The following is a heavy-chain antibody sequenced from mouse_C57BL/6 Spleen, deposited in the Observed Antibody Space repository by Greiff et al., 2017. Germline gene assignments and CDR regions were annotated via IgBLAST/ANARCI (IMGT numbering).Heavy chain of an antibody. J-gene: IGHJ3*01. D-gene: IGHD1-1*01. CDR3: ATYYGSSPWFAY. CDR2: IYPGDGDT. V-gene: IGHV1-82*01. CDR1: GYAFSSSW. Sequence: QVHVKQSGPELVKPGASVKISCKASGYAFSSSWMNWVKQRPGKGLEWIGRIYPGDGDTNYNGKFKGKATLTADKSSSTAYMQLSSLTSEDSAVYFCATYYGSSPWFAYWGQGTLVTVSA.